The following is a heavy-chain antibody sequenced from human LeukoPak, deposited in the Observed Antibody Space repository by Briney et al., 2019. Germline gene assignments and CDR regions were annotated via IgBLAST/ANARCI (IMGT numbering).Heavy chain of an antibody. V-gene: IGHV4-39*02. CDR1: GGSISSYY. Sequence: PSETLSLTCTVSGGSISSYYWSWIRQPPGKGLEWIGTIYYSGTTYYNPSLKSRVTISVDTSKNQFSLELSSMTAADTAVYYCARGPTLKYFHHWGQGTLVSVSS. J-gene: IGHJ1*01. CDR3: ARGPTLKYFHH. CDR2: IYYSGTT.